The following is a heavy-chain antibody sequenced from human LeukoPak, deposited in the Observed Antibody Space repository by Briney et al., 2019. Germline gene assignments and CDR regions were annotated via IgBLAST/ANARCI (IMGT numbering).Heavy chain of an antibody. J-gene: IGHJ3*02. Sequence: GASVKVSCKASGGTFSSYAISWVRQAPGQGLEWMGGIIPIFGTANYAQKFQGRVTITADKSTSTAYMELSSLRSEDTAVYYCAADIVVVPAAQWPDAFDIWGQGTMVTVSS. CDR2: IIPIFGTA. CDR1: GGTFSSYA. D-gene: IGHD2-2*01. V-gene: IGHV1-69*06. CDR3: AADIVVVPAAQWPDAFDI.